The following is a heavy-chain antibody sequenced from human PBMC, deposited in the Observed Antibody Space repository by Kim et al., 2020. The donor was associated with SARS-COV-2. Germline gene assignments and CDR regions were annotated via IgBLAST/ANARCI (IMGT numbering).Heavy chain of an antibody. V-gene: IGHV3-23*01. D-gene: IGHD5-12*01. J-gene: IGHJ5*02. Sequence: YAFSVKGRFTISRDNSRNTVSLQMNSLTVEDTAVYYCSKGRSSGKVDWFDPWGQGTLVTVAS. CDR3: SKGRSSGKVDWFDP.